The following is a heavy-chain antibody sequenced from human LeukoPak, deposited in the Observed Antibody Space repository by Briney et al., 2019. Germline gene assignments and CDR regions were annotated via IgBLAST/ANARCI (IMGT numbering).Heavy chain of an antibody. V-gene: IGHV4-30-2*01. D-gene: IGHD6-19*01. CDR1: GGPISSGGYS. CDR2: IYHSGST. Sequence: SQTLSLTCAVSGGPISSGGYSWSWIRQPPGKGLEWIGYIYHSGSTYYNPSLKSRVTISVDRSKNQFSLKLSSVTAADTAVYYCASSYSSGWFDWGQGTLVTVSS. CDR3: ASSYSSGWFD. J-gene: IGHJ4*02.